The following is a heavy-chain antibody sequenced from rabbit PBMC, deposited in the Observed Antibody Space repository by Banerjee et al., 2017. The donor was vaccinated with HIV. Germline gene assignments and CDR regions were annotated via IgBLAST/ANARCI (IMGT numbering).Heavy chain of an antibody. CDR3: AREDANIDGCYNL. J-gene: IGHJ4*01. Sequence: QEQLKESGGGLVQPGGSLKLSCKASGFDFSTYYMSWVRQAPGKGLEWIGYIVAGSSGNTYYANWAKGRFTISKTSSTTVTLQMTSLTVADTATYFCAREDANIDGCYNLWGQGTLVTVS. D-gene: IGHD5-1*01. V-gene: IGHV1S45*01. CDR1: GFDFSTYY. CDR2: IVAGSSGNT.